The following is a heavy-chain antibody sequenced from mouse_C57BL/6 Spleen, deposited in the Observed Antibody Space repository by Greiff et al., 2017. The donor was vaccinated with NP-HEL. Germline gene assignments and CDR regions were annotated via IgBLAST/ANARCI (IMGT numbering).Heavy chain of an antibody. Sequence: EVQRVESGGGLVKPGGSLKLSCAASGFTFSSYAMSWVRQTPEKRLEWVATISDGGSYTYYPDNVKGRFTISRDNAKNNLYLQMSHLKSEDTAMYYCARDGGGYPLWYFDVWGTGTTVTVSS. V-gene: IGHV5-4*01. CDR3: ARDGGGYPLWYFDV. J-gene: IGHJ1*03. CDR2: ISDGGSYT. CDR1: GFTFSSYA.